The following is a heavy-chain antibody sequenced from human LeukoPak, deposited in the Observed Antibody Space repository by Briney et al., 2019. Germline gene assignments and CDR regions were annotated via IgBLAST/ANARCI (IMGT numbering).Heavy chain of an antibody. CDR2: ISSSGVTI. D-gene: IGHD2-21*02. CDR1: GFTFSDYY. V-gene: IGHV3-11*01. J-gene: IGHJ4*02. Sequence: PGGSVRFSGAASGFTFSDYYMSWIGRAPGKGLEWVSYISSSGVTIYYADSVKGRFTISRDNAKNSLYLQMNNLRAEDTAIYYCARDGRYCGGDCYLDYWGQGSLVTVSS. CDR3: ARDGRYCGGDCYLDY.